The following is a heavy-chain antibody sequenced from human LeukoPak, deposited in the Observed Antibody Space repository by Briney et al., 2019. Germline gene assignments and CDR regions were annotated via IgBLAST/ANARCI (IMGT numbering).Heavy chain of an antibody. CDR2: IKSKTDGGTT. CDR1: GFTFSNAW. CDR3: TTEYYYDSSGYYS. D-gene: IGHD3-22*01. Sequence: PGGSLRLSCAASGFTFSNAWMSWARQAPGKGLEWVGRIKSKTDGGTTDYAAPVKGRFTISRDDSKNTLYLQMNSLKTEDTAVYYCTTEYYYDSSGYYSWGQGTLVTVSS. J-gene: IGHJ4*02. V-gene: IGHV3-15*01.